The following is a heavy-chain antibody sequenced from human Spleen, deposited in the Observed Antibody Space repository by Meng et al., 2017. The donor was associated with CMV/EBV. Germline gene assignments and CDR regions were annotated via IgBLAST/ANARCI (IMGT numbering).Heavy chain of an antibody. Sequence: SETLSLTCGVFGESFSGYYWGWIRQPPGKGLEWIGSMYYSGRSYFNPSLKSRVTMSVDTSKNQFSLKLNSVTAADTAVYYCARDWNPNGGYFDYWGQGTLVTVSS. J-gene: IGHJ4*02. CDR1: GESFSGYY. CDR3: ARDWNPNGGYFDY. D-gene: IGHD1-1*01. V-gene: IGHV4-39*07. CDR2: MYYSGRS.